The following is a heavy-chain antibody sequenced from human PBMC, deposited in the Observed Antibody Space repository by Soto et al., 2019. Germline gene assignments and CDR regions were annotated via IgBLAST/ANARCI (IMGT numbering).Heavy chain of an antibody. CDR1: GFTFSSYW. CDR2: INSDGSST. CDR3: ARDMRRVHYYDGMDV. Sequence: HPGGSLRLSCAASGFTFSSYWMHWVRQAPGKGLVWVSHINSDGSSTTYADSVKGRFTISRDNAKNTLFLQMNSLRAEDTAVYFCARDMRRVHYYDGMDVWGQGTTVTVSS. V-gene: IGHV3-74*01. J-gene: IGHJ6*02. D-gene: IGHD2-2*01.